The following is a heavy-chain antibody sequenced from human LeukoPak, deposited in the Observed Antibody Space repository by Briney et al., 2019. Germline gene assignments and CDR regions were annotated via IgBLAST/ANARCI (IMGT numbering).Heavy chain of an antibody. CDR3: ARGLYGSGSYSFDY. J-gene: IGHJ4*02. CDR2: MNPNSGNT. V-gene: IGHV1-8*01. D-gene: IGHD3-10*01. CDR1: GYTFTSYD. Sequence: ASVKVSCKTSGYTFTSYDINWVRQATGQGLEWMGWMNPNSGNTGYAQKFQGRVTMTRNTSISTAYMELSSLRSEDTAVYYCARGLYGSGSYSFDYWGQGTLVTVSS.